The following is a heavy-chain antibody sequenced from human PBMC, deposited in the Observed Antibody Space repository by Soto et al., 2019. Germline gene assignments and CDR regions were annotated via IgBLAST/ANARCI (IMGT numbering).Heavy chain of an antibody. Sequence: GSGPTLVNPTETLTLTCTFSGFSLTSPGMCVSWIRQSPGKALEWLALIERDDDDKYYSTSLKTRLTISKDTRKNQVVLTMANMEPADTATYYCARSIRGPRRFNGMDVWGQGTRVRLL. V-gene: IGHV2-70*13. D-gene: IGHD1-20*01. CDR3: ARSIRGPRRFNGMDV. J-gene: IGHJ6*02. CDR1: GFSLTSPGMC. CDR2: IERDDDDK.